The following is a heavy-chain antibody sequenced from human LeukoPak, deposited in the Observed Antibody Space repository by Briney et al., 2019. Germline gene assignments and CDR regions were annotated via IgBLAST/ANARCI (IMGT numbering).Heavy chain of an antibody. V-gene: IGHV1-2*02. CDR1: GYTFTGYS. Sequence: GASVKVSCKASGYTFTGYSTHWVRQAPGQGLEWMGWINPNSGGTNYAQKFQGRVTVTRDTSINTAYIELSRLTSDDTAVYYCARGRSYDILTGYLFDHWGQGTLVTVSS. CDR3: ARGRSYDILTGYLFDH. D-gene: IGHD3-9*01. J-gene: IGHJ4*02. CDR2: INPNSGGT.